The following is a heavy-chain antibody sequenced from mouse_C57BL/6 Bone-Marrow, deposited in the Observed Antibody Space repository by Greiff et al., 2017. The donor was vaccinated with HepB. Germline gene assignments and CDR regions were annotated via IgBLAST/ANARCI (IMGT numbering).Heavy chain of an antibody. J-gene: IGHJ3*01. CDR2: IYPSDSET. V-gene: IGHV1-52*01. Sequence: QVQLQQPGAELVRPGSSVKMSCKASGYTFTSYWMHWVKQRPIQGLEWIGNIYPSDSETHYNQKFKDKATLTVDKSSSTAYMQLSSLTSEDSAVYYCARGVSSGYNWFAYWGQGTLVTVSA. CDR3: ARGVSSGYNWFAY. CDR1: GYTFTSYW. D-gene: IGHD3-2*02.